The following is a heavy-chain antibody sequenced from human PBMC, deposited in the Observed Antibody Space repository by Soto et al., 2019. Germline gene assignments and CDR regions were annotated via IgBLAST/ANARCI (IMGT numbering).Heavy chain of an antibody. V-gene: IGHV5-51*01. CDR2: IYPGDSDT. D-gene: IGHD3-9*01. CDR3: ARLGYYDILTGYNTTRPFDY. J-gene: IGHJ4*02. Sequence: KGLEWMGIIYPGDSDTRYSPSFQGQVTISADKSISTAYLQWSSLKASDTAMYYCARLGYYDILTGYNTTRPFDYWGQGTLVTVSS.